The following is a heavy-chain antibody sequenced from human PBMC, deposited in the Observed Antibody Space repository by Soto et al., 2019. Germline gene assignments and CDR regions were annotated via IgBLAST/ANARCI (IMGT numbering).Heavy chain of an antibody. D-gene: IGHD3-10*01. CDR3: AKVTSDRGYYYFAMDV. J-gene: IGHJ6*02. CDR2: ISFGASEK. Sequence: QVQLVESGGGVVQPGRSLRLSCEASGFTFRSYGMHWVRQAPGKGLEWVAVISFGASEKYYADSVKGRFTISRDNSKNTLYLQMNSLRVEDTAVYYCAKVTSDRGYYYFAMDVWGQGTTVTVS. V-gene: IGHV3-30*18. CDR1: GFTFRSYG.